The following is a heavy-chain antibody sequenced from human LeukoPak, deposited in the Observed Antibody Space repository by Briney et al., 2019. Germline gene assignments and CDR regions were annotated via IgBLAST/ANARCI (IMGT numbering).Heavy chain of an antibody. D-gene: IGHD3-10*02. V-gene: IGHV3-64*01. CDR1: GFTFSSYW. CDR2: ISTNGGST. CDR3: ARAPMWAQFDY. J-gene: IGHJ4*02. Sequence: QPGGSLRLSCAASGFTFSSYWMSWVRQAPGKGLEYISGISTNGGSTYYANSVKGRFTISRDNSKNTLYLQMDSLKVEDMAVYYCARAPMWAQFDYWGQGTLVTVSS.